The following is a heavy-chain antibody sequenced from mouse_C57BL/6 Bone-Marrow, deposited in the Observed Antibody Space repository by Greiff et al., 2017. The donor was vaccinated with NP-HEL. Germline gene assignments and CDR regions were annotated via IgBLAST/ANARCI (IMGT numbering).Heavy chain of an antibody. CDR3: ARGGSPYYYAMDY. D-gene: IGHD1-1*02. CDR2: INPYNGGT. V-gene: IGHV1-19*01. J-gene: IGHJ4*01. CDR1: GYTFTDYY. Sequence: EVQLQQSGPVLVKPGASVKMSCKASGYTFTDYYMNWVKQSHGKSLEWIGVINPYNGGTSYNQKFKGKATLTVDKSSSTAYMELNSLTSEDSAVYYCARGGSPYYYAMDYWGQGTSATVSA.